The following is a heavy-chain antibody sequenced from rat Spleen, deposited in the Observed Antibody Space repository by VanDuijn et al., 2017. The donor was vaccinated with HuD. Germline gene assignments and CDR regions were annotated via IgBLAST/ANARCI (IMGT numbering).Heavy chain of an antibody. CDR3: ARRHYGYTDYFDY. V-gene: IGHV5-29*01. Sequence: EVQLVESGGDLVQPGRSLKLTCAASGFTFSHYGMAWVRQAPTKWLEWVATLSYDGHTTYYRDSVKGRFTISRDIAKSTLYLQMDSLGSEDTATYYCARRHYGYTDYFDYWGQGVMVTVSS. CDR2: LSYDGHTT. D-gene: IGHD1-11*01. CDR1: GFTFSHYG. J-gene: IGHJ2*01.